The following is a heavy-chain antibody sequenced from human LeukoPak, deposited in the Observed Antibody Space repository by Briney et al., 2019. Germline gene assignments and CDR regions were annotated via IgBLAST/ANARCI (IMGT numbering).Heavy chain of an antibody. D-gene: IGHD6-13*01. CDR2: IYSGGST. CDR1: GFTVSSNY. J-gene: IGHJ4*02. Sequence: GGSLRLSCAASGFTVSSNYMSWVRQAPGKGLEWVSVIYSGGSTYYADSGKDRFTISRDKSKNTLYLQTNRLRAEDTAVYYCARDQAGGSSSWSYWGQGTLVTVSS. V-gene: IGHV3-53*01. CDR3: ARDQAGGSSSWSY.